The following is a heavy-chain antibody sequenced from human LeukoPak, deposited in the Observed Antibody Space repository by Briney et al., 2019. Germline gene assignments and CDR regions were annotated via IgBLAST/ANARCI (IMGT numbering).Heavy chain of an antibody. J-gene: IGHJ4*02. Sequence: ASVKVSCKASGYTFTGYYMHWVRQAPGQGLEWMGWTNPNSGGTNCAQKFQGRVTMTRDTSISTAYMELSRLRSDDTAVYYCARVAPGGSGSYSYRYFDYWGQGTLVTVSS. D-gene: IGHD3-10*01. CDR2: TNPNSGGT. V-gene: IGHV1-2*02. CDR3: ARVAPGGSGSYSYRYFDY. CDR1: GYTFTGYY.